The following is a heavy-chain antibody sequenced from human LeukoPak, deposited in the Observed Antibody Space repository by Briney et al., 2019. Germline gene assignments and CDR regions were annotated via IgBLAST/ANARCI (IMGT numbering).Heavy chain of an antibody. CDR2: IIPIFGTA. CDR3: ARDHVAYDFWINKGYYYMDV. J-gene: IGHJ6*03. V-gene: IGHV1-69*13. Sequence: GASVKFSCKASGGTFSSYAISWVRQAPGQGLEWMGGIIPIFGTANYAQKFQGRVTITADESTSTAYMELSSLRSEDTAVYYCARDHVAYDFWINKGYYYMDVWGKGTTVTVSS. CDR1: GGTFSSYA. D-gene: IGHD3-3*01.